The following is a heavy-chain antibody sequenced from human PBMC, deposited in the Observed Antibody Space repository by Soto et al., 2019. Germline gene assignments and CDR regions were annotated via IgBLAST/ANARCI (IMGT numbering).Heavy chain of an antibody. J-gene: IGHJ1*01. CDR1: GGSISSYY. D-gene: IGHD6-13*01. CDR2: IYYSGST. Sequence: QVQLQESGPGLVKPSETLSLTCTVSGGSISSYYWSWIRQPPGKGLEWIGYIYYSGSTNYNPSLKSRVTISVDTSKNQFSLKLSSVTAADTAVYYCASGPSSSWRGDCQHWGQGTLVTVSS. CDR3: ASGPSSSWRGDCQH. V-gene: IGHV4-59*01.